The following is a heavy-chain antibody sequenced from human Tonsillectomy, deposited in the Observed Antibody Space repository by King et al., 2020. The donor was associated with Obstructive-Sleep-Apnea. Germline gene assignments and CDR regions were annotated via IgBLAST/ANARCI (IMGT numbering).Heavy chain of an antibody. J-gene: IGHJ4*02. D-gene: IGHD6-13*01. CDR1: GFIFSDYY. CDR3: TRESWYLFDT. Sequence: VQLVESGGGLVQPGGSLRLSCAASGFIFSDYYMGWARQAPGKGLEWVGRVTHKADGFQIQYAASVKGRFTISRDESTNSVYLQMNSLRIEDTAVYFCTRESWYLFDTWGQGSLVTVSS. V-gene: IGHV3-72*01. CDR2: VTHKADGFQI.